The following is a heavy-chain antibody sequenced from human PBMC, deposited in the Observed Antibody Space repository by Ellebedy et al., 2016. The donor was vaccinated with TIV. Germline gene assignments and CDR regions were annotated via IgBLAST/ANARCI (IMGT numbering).Heavy chain of an antibody. CDR3: AHRRDDYDYIWGGYRHDAFDI. Sequence: SGPTLVKPTQTLTLTCTFSGFSFSDPGVGVGWIRQPPGKALEWLGFVYWDDDKRYSPSLKSRLTITKDTSKNQVVLIMSNMDPVDTATYYCAHRRDDYDYIWGGYRHDAFDIWGQGTTVTVSS. CDR1: GFSFSDPGVG. D-gene: IGHD3-16*02. J-gene: IGHJ3*02. CDR2: VYWDDDK. V-gene: IGHV2-5*02.